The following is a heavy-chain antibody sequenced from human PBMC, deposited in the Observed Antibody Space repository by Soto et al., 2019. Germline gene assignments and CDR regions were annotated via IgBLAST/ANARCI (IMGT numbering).Heavy chain of an antibody. CDR3: AKALAHVYSYGKRDY. CDR2: INSGGDST. D-gene: IGHD5-18*01. J-gene: IGHJ4*02. V-gene: IGHV3-23*01. Sequence: EVQLLDSGGDLAQPGGSLRLSCAASEFTFSNYAMNWVRQAPGKGLEWVSSINSGGDSTYYADSVKGRFSISRDNSKNTLYLQLNSLRAEDTAVYYCAKALAHVYSYGKRDYWGRGTLVTVSS. CDR1: EFTFSNYA.